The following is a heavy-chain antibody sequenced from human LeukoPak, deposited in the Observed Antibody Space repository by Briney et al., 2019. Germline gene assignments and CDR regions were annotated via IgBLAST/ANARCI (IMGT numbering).Heavy chain of an antibody. CDR3: ARLWWNAFDI. CDR1: SYTFTGYY. V-gene: IGHV1-2*02. J-gene: IGHJ3*02. D-gene: IGHD2-21*01. CDR2: INFNNAGT. Sequence: ASVNVSCKASSYTFTGYYIHWVRQAPGQGLEWMGWINFNNAGTNNAQKFQGRITMNRERSLSTVYMELTSLRYDDTAVYFCARLWWNAFDIWGQGTMVTVSS.